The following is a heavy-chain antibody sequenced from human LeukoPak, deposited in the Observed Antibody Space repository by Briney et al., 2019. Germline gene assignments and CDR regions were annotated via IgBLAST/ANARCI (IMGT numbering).Heavy chain of an antibody. V-gene: IGHV1-18*01. CDR1: GYTFTSYG. D-gene: IGHD3-10*01. Sequence: VASVKVSCKASGYTFTSYGITWVRQAPGQGPEWMGWISAYNGNTNYAQKLQGRVTMTTDTSTSTAYMELRSLRSDDTAVYYCARSLTPYGSGSYYYFDYWGQGTLVTVSS. CDR3: ARSLTPYGSGSYYYFDY. CDR2: ISAYNGNT. J-gene: IGHJ4*02.